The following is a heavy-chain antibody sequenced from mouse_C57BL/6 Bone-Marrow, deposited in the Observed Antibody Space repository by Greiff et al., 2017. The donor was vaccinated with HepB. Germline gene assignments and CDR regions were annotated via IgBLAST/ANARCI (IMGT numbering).Heavy chain of an antibody. D-gene: IGHD1-1*01. CDR2: IYPGDGDT. V-gene: IGHV1-82*01. J-gene: IGHJ3*01. Sequence: VKLQQSGPELVKPGASVKISCKASGYAFSSSWMNWVKQRPGKGLEWIGRIYPGDGDTNYNGKFKGKATLTANKSSSTAYMQLSSLTSEDSAVYFCAREGFITTTGFAYWGQGTLVTVSS. CDR1: GYAFSSSW. CDR3: AREGFITTTGFAY.